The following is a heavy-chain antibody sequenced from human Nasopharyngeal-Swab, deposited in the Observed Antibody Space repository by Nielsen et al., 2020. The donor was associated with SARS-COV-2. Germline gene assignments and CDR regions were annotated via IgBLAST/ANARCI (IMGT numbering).Heavy chain of an antibody. J-gene: IGHJ6*03. D-gene: IGHD5-18*01. CDR3: ARCGYSYGSHYYYYYMDV. V-gene: IGHV3-74*01. Sequence: VGLAPGRGLVLVSRIDSDGSSTSYADSVKGRFTISRDNSKNTLYLQMNSLRAEDTAVYYCARCGYSYGSHYYYYYMDVWGKGTTVTVSS. CDR2: IDSDGSST.